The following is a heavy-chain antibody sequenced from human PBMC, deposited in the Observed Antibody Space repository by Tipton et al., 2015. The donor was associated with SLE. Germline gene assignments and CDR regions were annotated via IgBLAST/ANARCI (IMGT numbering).Heavy chain of an antibody. CDR2: ISGSGGST. V-gene: IGHV3-23*01. Sequence: SLRLSCAASGSTFSSYAMSWVRQAPGKGLEWVSAISGSGGSTYYADSVKGRFTISRDNSKNTLYLQMNSLRAEDTAVYYCARAHYDFRSYNLDYWGQGTLVTVSS. D-gene: IGHD3-3*01. J-gene: IGHJ4*02. CDR3: ARAHYDFRSYNLDY. CDR1: GSTFSSYA.